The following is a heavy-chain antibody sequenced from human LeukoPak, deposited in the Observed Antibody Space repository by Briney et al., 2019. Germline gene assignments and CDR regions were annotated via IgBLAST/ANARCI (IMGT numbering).Heavy chain of an antibody. J-gene: IGHJ4*02. CDR3: ARTHIFGSSWTFDY. V-gene: IGHV4-39*01. CDR1: GGSISRYY. D-gene: IGHD6-13*01. CDR2: IYYSGST. Sequence: SETLSLTCTVSGGSISRYYWSWIRQPPGKGLEWIGSIYYSGSTYYNPSLKSRVTISVDTSKNQFSLKLSSVTAADTAVYYCARTHIFGSSWTFDYWGQGTLVTVSS.